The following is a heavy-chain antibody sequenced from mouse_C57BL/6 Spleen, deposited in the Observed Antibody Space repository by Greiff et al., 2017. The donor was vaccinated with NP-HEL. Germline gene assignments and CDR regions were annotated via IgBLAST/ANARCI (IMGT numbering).Heavy chain of an antibody. CDR3: TRAAYATIVGRDFDY. CDR1: GYTFTDYE. V-gene: IGHV1-15*01. Sequence: VQLQQSGAELVRPGASVTLSCKASGYTFTDYEMHWVKQTPVHGLEWIGAIDPETGGTAYNQKFKGKAILTADKSSSTAYMELRSLTSEDSAVYYCTRAAYATIVGRDFDYWGQGTTLTVSS. CDR2: IDPETGGT. J-gene: IGHJ2*01. D-gene: IGHD1-1*01.